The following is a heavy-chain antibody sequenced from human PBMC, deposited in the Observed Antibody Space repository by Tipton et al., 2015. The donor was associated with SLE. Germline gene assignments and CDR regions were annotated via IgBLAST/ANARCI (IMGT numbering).Heavy chain of an antibody. Sequence: GLVKPSETLSLTCAVYAGSISSSSSYYWGWIRQPPGKGLEWIGSIYYSGSTHYNPSLKSRVTISGDTSKNQFSLKLSSVTAADTAVYYCARRGWGGVYFDYWGQGTLVTVSS. CDR3: ARRGWGGVYFDY. CDR1: AGSISSSSSYY. D-gene: IGHD7-27*01. J-gene: IGHJ4*02. V-gene: IGHV4-39*01. CDR2: IYYSGST.